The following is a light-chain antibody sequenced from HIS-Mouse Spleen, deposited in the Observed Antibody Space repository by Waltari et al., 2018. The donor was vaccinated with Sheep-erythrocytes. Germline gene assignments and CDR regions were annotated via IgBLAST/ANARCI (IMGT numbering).Light chain of an antibody. J-gene: IGKJ3*01. Sequence: EIVLTQSPGTLSLSPGERATLSCRASQSVSSSYLAWYQQKPGQDPRLLIYGASRATGIPDRFSGSGSGTDFTLTISRLEPEDFAVYYCQQYGSSPFTFGPGTKVDIK. V-gene: IGKV3-20*01. CDR2: GAS. CDR1: QSVSSSY. CDR3: QQYGSSPFT.